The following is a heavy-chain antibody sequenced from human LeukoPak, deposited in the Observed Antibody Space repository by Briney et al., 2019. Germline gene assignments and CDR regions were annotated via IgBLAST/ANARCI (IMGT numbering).Heavy chain of an antibody. CDR3: ARRPPTVVTLSRDALHI. CDR1: GYTFSNYW. V-gene: IGHV5-51*01. CDR2: IYPADSDT. D-gene: IGHD4-23*01. Sequence: GESLKISCKASGYTFSNYWIGWVRQMPGKGLEWMGIIYPADSDTTYSPSFRGQVTISADKSINTAYLQWSSLKASDTAMYYCARRPPTVVTLSRDALHIWGQGTMVTVSS. J-gene: IGHJ3*02.